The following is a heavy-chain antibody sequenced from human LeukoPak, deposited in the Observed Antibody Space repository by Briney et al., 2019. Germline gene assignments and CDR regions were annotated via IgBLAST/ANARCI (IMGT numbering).Heavy chain of an antibody. Sequence: PGGSLRLACAASGFSFSSFEMNWVRQAPGKGLEWVSYISGTGSNIYYADSVKGRFTISRDNDKNSLFLHMSGLRDEDTGVYYCARLNRGFTPLPWGQGTLVIVSS. CDR1: GFSFSSFE. J-gene: IGHJ5*02. V-gene: IGHV3-48*03. CDR3: ARLNRGFTPLP. CDR2: ISGTGSNI. D-gene: IGHD3-10*01.